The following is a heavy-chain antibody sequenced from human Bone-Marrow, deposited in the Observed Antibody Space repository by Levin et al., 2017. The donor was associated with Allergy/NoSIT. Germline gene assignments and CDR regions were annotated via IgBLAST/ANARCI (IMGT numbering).Heavy chain of an antibody. Sequence: GESLKISCSASGFTFSNYAMHWVRQAPGKGLEWMSVIIFDGSRKSYTDSVKGRFTISRDNSKNTVYLQMHNLTVEDTAVYYCARESGDYGDYSGAFDNWGQGTLVSVSS. CDR1: GFTFSNYA. V-gene: IGHV3-30*04. CDR3: ARESGDYGDYSGAFDN. J-gene: IGHJ4*02. D-gene: IGHD4-17*01. CDR2: IIFDGSRK.